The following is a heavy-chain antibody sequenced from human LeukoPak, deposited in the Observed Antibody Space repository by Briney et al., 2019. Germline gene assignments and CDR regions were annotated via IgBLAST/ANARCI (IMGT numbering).Heavy chain of an antibody. J-gene: IGHJ4*02. Sequence: GGSLRLSCAASGFTFSSYWMHWVRQAPGKGLVWVSRINSDGSSTSYADSVKGRFTISSDTSKNTVDVQMTSLRTEDTAIYYCTRNRVADTTEFAYWGQGTRVTVSS. V-gene: IGHV3-74*01. D-gene: IGHD6-19*01. CDR1: GFTFSSYW. CDR2: INSDGSST. CDR3: TRNRVADTTEFAY.